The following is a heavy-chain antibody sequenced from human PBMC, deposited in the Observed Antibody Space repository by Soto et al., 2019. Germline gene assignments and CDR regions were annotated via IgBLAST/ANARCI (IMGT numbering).Heavy chain of an antibody. D-gene: IGHD5-18*01. CDR2: TIPIIGTT. V-gene: IGHV1-69*01. Sequence: QVQLVQSGAEVKKPGSSVKVSCKASGDTLSTHGISWVRQAPGQGLEWMGGTIPIIGTTAYAEKFQARVTITADESPTTSYMELGSLRPDDTAVYYCAAGDSSDTGDHWGQGTLVTVSS. J-gene: IGHJ4*02. CDR3: AAGDSSDTGDH. CDR1: GDTLSTHG.